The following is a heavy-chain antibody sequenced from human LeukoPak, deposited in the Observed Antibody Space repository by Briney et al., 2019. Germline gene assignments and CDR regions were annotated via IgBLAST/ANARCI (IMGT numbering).Heavy chain of an antibody. CDR1: GYTFTSYG. Sequence: GASVKVSCKASGYTFTSYGISWVRQAPGQGLEWMGWISAYNGNTNYAQKLQGRVTMTTDTSTSTAHMELRSLRSDDTAVYYCARAVGYYDILPDWGQGTLVTVSS. CDR2: ISAYNGNT. CDR3: ARAVGYYDILPD. V-gene: IGHV1-18*01. D-gene: IGHD3-9*01. J-gene: IGHJ4*02.